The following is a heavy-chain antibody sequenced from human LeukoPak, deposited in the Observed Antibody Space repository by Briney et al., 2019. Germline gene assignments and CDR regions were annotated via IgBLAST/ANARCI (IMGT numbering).Heavy chain of an antibody. CDR2: INPNNGGT. J-gene: IGHJ4*02. D-gene: IGHD2-8*01. Sequence: ASVKVSCKASGYTFTGYYMHWVRQAPGLGLEWMGWINPNNGGTNYAQKFQGRVTMTRDTSISTAYMELSRLRSDDTAVYYCARDRLVSDCTNGVCYPDYWGQGTLVTVSS. CDR3: ARDRLVSDCTNGVCYPDY. CDR1: GYTFTGYY. V-gene: IGHV1-2*02.